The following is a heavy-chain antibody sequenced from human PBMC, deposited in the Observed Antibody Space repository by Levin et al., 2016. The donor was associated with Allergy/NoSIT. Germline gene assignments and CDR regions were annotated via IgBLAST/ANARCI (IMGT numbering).Heavy chain of an antibody. CDR1: GGSISSGSYY. V-gene: IGHV4-61*02. J-gene: IGHJ4*02. Sequence: SETLSLTCTVSGGSISSGSYYWSWIRQPAGKGLEWIGRISTSGSTNFNPSLKSRITISLDTSKNQFSLMLSSVTAADTAVYYCARELSRYCSGGSCYFIAFDYWGQGTLVTVSS. CDR3: ARELSRYCSGGSCYFIAFDY. CDR2: ISTSGST. D-gene: IGHD2-15*01.